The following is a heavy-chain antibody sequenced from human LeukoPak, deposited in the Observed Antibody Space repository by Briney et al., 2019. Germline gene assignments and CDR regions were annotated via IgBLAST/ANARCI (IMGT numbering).Heavy chain of an antibody. J-gene: IGHJ6*04. D-gene: IGHD3-10*01. CDR3: AGARIWFGEYYYYGMDV. CDR2: INHSGST. Sequence: SETLSLTCVVYGGSFSGYYWSWIRQPPGKGLEWIGEINHSGSTNYNPSLKSRVTISVDTSKNQFSLKLSSVTAADTAVYYCAGARIWFGEYYYYGMDVWGKGTTVTVSS. CDR1: GGSFSGYY. V-gene: IGHV4-34*01.